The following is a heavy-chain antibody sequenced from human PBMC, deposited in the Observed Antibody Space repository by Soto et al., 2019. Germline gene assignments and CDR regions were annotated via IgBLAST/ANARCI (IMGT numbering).Heavy chain of an antibody. CDR2: ISAHNGNT. Sequence: QVHLVQSGAEVKKPGASVKVSCKGSGYDFTTYGITWVRLAPGQGLERRARISAHNGNTDSAQKLQGRVSVTRDTSTSTAYMELRSLRSDDPAVYYCARGRYGDYWGQGALVTVSS. V-gene: IGHV1-18*01. CDR1: GYDFTTYG. D-gene: IGHD1-26*01. J-gene: IGHJ4*02. CDR3: ARGRYGDY.